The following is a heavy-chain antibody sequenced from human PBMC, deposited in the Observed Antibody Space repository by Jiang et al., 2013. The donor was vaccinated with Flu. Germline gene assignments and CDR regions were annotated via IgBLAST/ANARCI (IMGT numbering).Heavy chain of an antibody. Sequence: SVIYSGGSTYYADSVKGRFTISRDNSKNTLYLQMNSLRAEDTAVYYCARVRLGAYYDGYYFDYWGQGTLVTVSS. CDR2: IYSGGST. CDR3: ARVRLGAYYDGYYFDY. D-gene: IGHD3-3*01. V-gene: IGHV3-66*02. J-gene: IGHJ4*02.